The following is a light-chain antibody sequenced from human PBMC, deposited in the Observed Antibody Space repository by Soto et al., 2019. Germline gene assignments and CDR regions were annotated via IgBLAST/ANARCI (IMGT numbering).Light chain of an antibody. J-gene: IGKJ1*01. CDR2: WAS. CDR3: QQYFAVPRT. Sequence: DIVMTQSPDSLVVSLGERATINCKSSQPVLYSANNKDYLAWYQQKAGQPPRLLIYWASTRESGVPDRLSGSGSGTDFTLTISSLQAEDVAVYFCQQYFAVPRTFGQGTKVEIK. CDR1: QPVLYSANNKDY. V-gene: IGKV4-1*01.